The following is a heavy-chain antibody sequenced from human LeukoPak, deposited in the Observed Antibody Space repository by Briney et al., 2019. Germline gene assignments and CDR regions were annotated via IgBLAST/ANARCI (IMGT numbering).Heavy chain of an antibody. J-gene: IGHJ4*03. CDR1: GGSISSGGYS. CDR2: IYHSGST. D-gene: IGHD3/OR15-3a*01. Sequence: SETLSLTCAVSGGSISSGGYSWSWIRQPPGKGLEWIGYIYHSGSTYYNPSLKSRVTISVDRFKNQFSLKLSSVTAADTAVYYCARRFLDSYFDYWGQGTTVTVSS. CDR3: ARRFLDSYFDY. V-gene: IGHV4-30-2*01.